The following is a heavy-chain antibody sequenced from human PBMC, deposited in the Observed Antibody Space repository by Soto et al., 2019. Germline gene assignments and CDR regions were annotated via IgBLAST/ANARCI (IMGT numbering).Heavy chain of an antibody. V-gene: IGHV4-59*08. J-gene: IGHJ4*02. Sequence: QVQLQESGPGLVKPSETLSLTCTVSGGSISSYYWSWIRQPPGKGLEWIGYIYYSGSTNYNPSLKGRVPISVDTSKNQFSLKLSSVPAADTAVYYCARHPPSSVYYGAGGYFDYWDQGTLVTVSS. D-gene: IGHD3-10*01. CDR1: GGSISSYY. CDR3: ARHPPSSVYYGAGGYFDY. CDR2: IYYSGST.